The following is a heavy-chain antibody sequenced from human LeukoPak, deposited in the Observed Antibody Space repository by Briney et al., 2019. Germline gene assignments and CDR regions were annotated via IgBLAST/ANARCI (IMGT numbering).Heavy chain of an antibody. CDR1: GFTFSSYS. CDR2: ISSSSSYI. CDR3: ARGLDLREVPY. V-gene: IGHV3-21*01. Sequence: PGGSLRLSCAASGFTFSSYSMNWVRQAPGKGLEWVSSISSSSSYIYYADSAKGRFTISRDNAKNSLYLQMNSLRAEDTAVYYCARGLDLREVPYWGQGTLVTVSS. J-gene: IGHJ4*02. D-gene: IGHD3-16*01.